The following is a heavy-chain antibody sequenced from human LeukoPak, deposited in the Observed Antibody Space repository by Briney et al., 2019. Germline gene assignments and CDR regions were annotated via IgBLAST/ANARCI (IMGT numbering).Heavy chain of an antibody. J-gene: IGHJ6*01. Sequence: SETLSLTCTVSGGSVSSGSYYWSWIRQPPGKGLEWIGYIYYSGSTNYNPSLKSRVTISVDTSKNQFSLKLSSVTAADTAVYYCARDRRAYYYGSGIYFPPLWYYYGMDVWGKGPRSPSPQ. CDR1: GGSVSSGSYY. CDR2: IYYSGST. CDR3: ARDRRAYYYGSGIYFPPLWYYYGMDV. V-gene: IGHV4-61*01. D-gene: IGHD3-10*01.